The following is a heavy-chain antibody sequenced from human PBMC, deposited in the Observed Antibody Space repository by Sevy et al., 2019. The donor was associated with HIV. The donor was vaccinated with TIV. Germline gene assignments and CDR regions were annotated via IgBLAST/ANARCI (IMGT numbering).Heavy chain of an antibody. CDR3: TRTSYYYDSGSYYGMDV. CDR2: IRSKTYGGTT. CDR1: GFTSGDYI. Sequence: GGSLRLSCTPSGFTSGDYILTWVRQTPGKGLEWVGFIRSKTYGGTTEYAASVKGRFTISRDDSKNVAYLRMNSLKTEETAVYYCTRTSYYYDSGSYYGMDVWGQGTTVTVSS. D-gene: IGHD3-10*01. J-gene: IGHJ6*02. V-gene: IGHV3-49*04.